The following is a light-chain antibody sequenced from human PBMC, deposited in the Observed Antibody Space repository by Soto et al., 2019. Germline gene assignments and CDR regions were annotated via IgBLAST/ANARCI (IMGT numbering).Light chain of an antibody. CDR3: NSYTSSSTYV. CDR2: DVS. V-gene: IGLV2-14*01. CDR1: SSDVGGYNY. J-gene: IGLJ1*01. Sequence: QSVLTQPASVSGSPGQSITISFTGTSSDVGGYNYVSWYQQHPGKAPKLMIYDVSNRPSGVSNRFSGSKSGNTASLTISGLQAEDEADYYCNSYTSSSTYVFGTGTKLTVL.